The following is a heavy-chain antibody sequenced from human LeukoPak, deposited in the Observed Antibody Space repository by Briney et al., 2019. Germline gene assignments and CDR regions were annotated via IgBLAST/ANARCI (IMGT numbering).Heavy chain of an antibody. CDR2: IYTSGST. CDR3: SRSGPYYYMDV. Sequence: SETLSLTCTVSGGSMSSFYWSWIRHPPGKGLEWIGDIYTSGSTNYNPSFRSRVTISVDTSEKKFSLKLTSVTAADTAVYYCSRSGPYYYMDVWGKGTTVTVSS. CDR1: GGSMSSFY. V-gene: IGHV4-4*09. J-gene: IGHJ6*03.